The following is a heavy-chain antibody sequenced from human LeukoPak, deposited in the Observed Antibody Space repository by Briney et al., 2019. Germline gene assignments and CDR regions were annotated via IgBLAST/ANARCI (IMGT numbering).Heavy chain of an antibody. Sequence: SQTLSLTCTVSGGSISSGSYYWSWIQQPAGKGLEWIGRIYTSGSTNYNPSLKSRVTISVDTSKNQFSPKLSSVTAADTAVYYCARELEYSSSSPIDYWGQGTLVTVSS. D-gene: IGHD6-6*01. CDR2: IYTSGST. CDR1: GGSISSGSYY. CDR3: ARELEYSSSSPIDY. J-gene: IGHJ4*02. V-gene: IGHV4-61*02.